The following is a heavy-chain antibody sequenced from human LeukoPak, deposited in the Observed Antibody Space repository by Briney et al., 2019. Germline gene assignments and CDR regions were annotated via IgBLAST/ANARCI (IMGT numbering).Heavy chain of an antibody. CDR2: IKPDGSDT. V-gene: IGHV3-74*01. CDR1: GFTFTTHW. J-gene: IGHJ4*02. D-gene: IGHD5-12*01. CDR3: ARGKYGGYFIDY. Sequence: GGSLRLSCGASGFTFTTHWIHWVRHAPGKGLVWVSRIKPDGSDTNYAHSVKGRFTISRDNAKNTVYLQMNSLRAEGTAVYYCARGKYGGYFIDYWGQGTLVTVSS.